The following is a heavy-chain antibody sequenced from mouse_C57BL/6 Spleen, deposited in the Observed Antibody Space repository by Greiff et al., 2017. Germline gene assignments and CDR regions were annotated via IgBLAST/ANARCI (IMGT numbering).Heavy chain of an antibody. D-gene: IGHD3-2*02. CDR1: GYTFTSYW. CDR2: IDPSDSYT. V-gene: IGHV1-69*01. Sequence: QVQLKQPGAELVMPGASVKLSCKASGYTFTSYWMHWVKQRPGQGLEWIGEIDPSDSYTNYNQTFKGKSTLTVDKSSSTAYMQLSSLTSEDSAVYYCARPDSSGYRFADWGQGTLVTVSA. CDR3: ARPDSSGYRFAD. J-gene: IGHJ3*01.